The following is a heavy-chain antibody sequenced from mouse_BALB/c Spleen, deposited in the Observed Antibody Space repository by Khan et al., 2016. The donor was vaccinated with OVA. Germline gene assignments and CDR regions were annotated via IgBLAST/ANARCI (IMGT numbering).Heavy chain of an antibody. Sequence: EVQLQESGPGLVKPSPSLSFTCTVTAYSITSPYSCDWIRQFPGNRLGWMGYIRHGGIISYNPSFKSRIPITRDTSTNQVFLQLNCVTTEDTATYYCVSNNYYGYAMDDWGEGTTVTVSS. CDR2: IRHGGII. CDR1: AYSITSPYS. D-gene: IGHD1-1*01. CDR3: VSNNYYGYAMDD. V-gene: IGHV3-2*02. J-gene: IGHJ4*01.